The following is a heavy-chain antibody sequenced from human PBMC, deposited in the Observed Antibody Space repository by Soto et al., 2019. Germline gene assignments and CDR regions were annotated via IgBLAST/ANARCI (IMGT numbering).Heavy chain of an antibody. V-gene: IGHV3-30*03. Sequence: QVQLVESGGGVVQPGRSLRLSCAASGFTFSSYGMHWVRQAPGKGLEWVAVISYDGSNKYYADSVKGRFTISRDNSKNTLYLQMNSLRAEDTVVYYGTVAATPIAEYFQHWGQGTLVTVSS. CDR3: TVAATPIAEYFQH. CDR1: GFTFSSYG. D-gene: IGHD2-15*01. CDR2: ISYDGSNK. J-gene: IGHJ1*01.